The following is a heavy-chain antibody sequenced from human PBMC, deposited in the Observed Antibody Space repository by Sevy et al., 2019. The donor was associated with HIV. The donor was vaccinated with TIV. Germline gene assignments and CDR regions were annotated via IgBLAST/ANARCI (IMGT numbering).Heavy chain of an antibody. CDR2: IWFDGSNI. V-gene: IGHV3-33*01. CDR3: ARERTYLFDY. Sequence: GGSLRLSCVASGFTFGSYGMLWVRQAPGKGLEWVADIWFDGSNITYADSVRGQFTISRDNSRNTLSLQMSSLRAEDTAVYYCARERTYLFDYCGQGTLVTVSS. J-gene: IGHJ4*02. CDR1: GFTFGSYG.